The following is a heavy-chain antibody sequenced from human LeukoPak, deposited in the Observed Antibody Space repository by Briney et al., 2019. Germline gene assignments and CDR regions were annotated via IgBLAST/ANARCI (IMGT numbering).Heavy chain of an antibody. CDR3: AKDRRITFGGAPDY. D-gene: IGHD3-16*01. CDR2: ISGSGGST. J-gene: IGHJ4*02. CDR1: GFTFSSYA. V-gene: IGHV3-23*01. Sequence: GGSLRLSCAASGFTFSSYAMSWVRQAPGKGLEWVSAISGSGGSTYYADSVKGRFTISRDNSKNTLYLEMNSLRAEDTAVYYCAKDRRITFGGAPDYWGQGTLVTVSS.